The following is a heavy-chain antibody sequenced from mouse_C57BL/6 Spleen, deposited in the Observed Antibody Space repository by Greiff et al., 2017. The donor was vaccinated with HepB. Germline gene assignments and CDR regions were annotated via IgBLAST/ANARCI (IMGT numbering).Heavy chain of an antibody. CDR1: GYAFTNYL. D-gene: IGHD4-1*01. Sequence: QVQLQQSGAELVRPGTSVKVSCKASGYAFTNYLIEWVKQSPGQGLEWIGVINPGSGCTNYNEKFKGKATLTADKSSSTAYMQLSSLTSEDSAVYFCARSFWDCWYFDVWGTGTTVTVSS. J-gene: IGHJ1*03. CDR2: INPGSGCT. V-gene: IGHV1-54*01. CDR3: ARSFWDCWYFDV.